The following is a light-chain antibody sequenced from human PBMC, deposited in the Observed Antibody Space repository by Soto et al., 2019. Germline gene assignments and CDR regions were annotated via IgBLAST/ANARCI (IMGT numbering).Light chain of an antibody. J-gene: IGKJ3*01. V-gene: IGKV3-11*01. CDR3: QQRSNWPPNT. CDR2: DAS. CDR1: QSVDWY. Sequence: EIVLTQSPATLSLSPGDRATVSCSASQSVDWYVAWYQHKPGKAPRLLIYDASTRATGIPDRFSGSGSGTDFTLTISSLEPEDFAVYYCQQRSNWPPNTFGPGTKVDMK.